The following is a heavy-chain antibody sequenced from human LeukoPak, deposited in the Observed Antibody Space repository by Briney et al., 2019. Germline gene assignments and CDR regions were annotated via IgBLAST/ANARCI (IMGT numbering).Heavy chain of an antibody. V-gene: IGHV3-30*18. CDR1: GYTFSSYG. D-gene: IGHD2-8*02. CDR3: AKDFRSLWSLYYFDY. CDR2: ISYDGSNK. Sequence: GGSLRLSCAASGYTFSSYGMHWVRQAPGKGLEWVAVISYDGSNKYYADSVKGRFTISRDNSKNTLYLQMNSLRAEDTAVYYCAKDFRSLWSLYYFDYWGQGTLVTVSS. J-gene: IGHJ4*02.